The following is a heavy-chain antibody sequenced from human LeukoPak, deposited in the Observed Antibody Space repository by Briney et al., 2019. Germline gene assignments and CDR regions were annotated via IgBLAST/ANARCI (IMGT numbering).Heavy chain of an antibody. CDR1: GFTFSSYA. D-gene: IGHD2-2*01. Sequence: QPGGSLRLSCAASGFTFSSYAMSWVRQAPGKGLEWVSAISGSGGSTYYADSVKGRFTISRDSSKNTLYLQMNSLRAEDTAVYYCAKDLADIVVVPAAGFDPWGQGTLVTVSS. J-gene: IGHJ5*02. V-gene: IGHV3-23*01. CDR3: AKDLADIVVVPAAGFDP. CDR2: ISGSGGST.